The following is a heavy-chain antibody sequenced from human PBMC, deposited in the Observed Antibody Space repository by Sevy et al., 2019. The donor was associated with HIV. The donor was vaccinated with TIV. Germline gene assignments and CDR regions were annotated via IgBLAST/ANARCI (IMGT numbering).Heavy chain of an antibody. CDR1: GFTFSSYW. CDR3: ARDWGYCSGGSCHNWFDP. V-gene: IGHV3-7*03. CDR2: IKQDGSEK. D-gene: IGHD2-15*01. Sequence: GGSLRLSCAASGFTFSSYWMSWVRQAPGKGLEWVANIKQDGSEKYYVDSVKGRFTISRDNAKNSLYLQMNSLRAEDTAVYYGARDWGYCSGGSCHNWFDPWGQGTLVTVSS. J-gene: IGHJ5*02.